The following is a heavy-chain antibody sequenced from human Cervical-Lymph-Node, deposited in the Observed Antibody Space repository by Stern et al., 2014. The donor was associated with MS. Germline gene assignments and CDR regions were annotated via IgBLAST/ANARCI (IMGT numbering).Heavy chain of an antibody. V-gene: IGHV3-33*01. D-gene: IGHD6-13*01. CDR1: GFSFSRYA. J-gene: IGHJ4*02. CDR3: ASAYSSSHYYFDY. CDR2: IWYDGSNP. Sequence: DQLVASGGGVVQPGRSLRLSCAASGFSFSRYAMHWVRQAPGKGLEWVALIWYDGSNPYYADSVTGRFTISRDNFKNTLYLQMNSLRAEDTAVYYCASAYSSSHYYFDYWGQGTLVTVSS.